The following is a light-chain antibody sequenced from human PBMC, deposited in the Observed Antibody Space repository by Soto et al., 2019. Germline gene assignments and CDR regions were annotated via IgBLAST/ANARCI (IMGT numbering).Light chain of an antibody. CDR3: QQRSNWPPEVT. CDR2: DAS. J-gene: IGKJ4*01. Sequence: EHVLRLTARTRSLSRGEVAIVSCRASQSVSSSYLAWYQQKPGQAPRLLIYDASNRATGIPARFSGSGSGTDFTLTISSLEPEDFAVYYCQQRSNWPPEVTFGGGTKVDIK. CDR1: QSVSSSY. V-gene: IGKV3-11*01.